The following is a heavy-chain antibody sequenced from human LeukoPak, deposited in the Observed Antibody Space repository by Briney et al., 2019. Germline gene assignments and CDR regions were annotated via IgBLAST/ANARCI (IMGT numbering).Heavy chain of an antibody. Sequence: SETLSLTCAVYGGSFSGYYWSWIRQPPGKGLEWIGEINHSGSTNYNPFLKSRVTISVDTSKNQFSLRLSSVTAADTAAYYCARRDSSGYYAYWGQGTLVIVSS. J-gene: IGHJ4*02. CDR3: ARRDSSGYYAY. V-gene: IGHV4-34*01. D-gene: IGHD3-22*01. CDR2: INHSGST. CDR1: GGSFSGYY.